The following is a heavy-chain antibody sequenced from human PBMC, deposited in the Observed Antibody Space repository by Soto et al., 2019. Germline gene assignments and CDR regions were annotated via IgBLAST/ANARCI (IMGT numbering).Heavy chain of an antibody. CDR3: TRQYDPNYYDSSGYVFYFDY. Sequence: SESMSRTGIVCGGSISSSRCYWGWIRQPPGKWLEWIGSIYYSGSTYYNPSLKSRVTISVDTSKNQFSLKLSSVTAADTAVYYCTRQYDPNYYDSSGYVFYFDYWGQGTLVTVSS. J-gene: IGHJ4*02. CDR2: IYYSGST. D-gene: IGHD3-22*01. V-gene: IGHV4-39*01. CDR1: GGSISSSRCY.